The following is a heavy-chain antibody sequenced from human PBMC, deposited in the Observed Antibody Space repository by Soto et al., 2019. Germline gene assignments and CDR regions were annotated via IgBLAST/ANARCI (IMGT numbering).Heavy chain of an antibody. D-gene: IGHD5-18*01. J-gene: IGHJ5*02. CDR2: ISAYNGNT. CDR1: GYTFTSYG. V-gene: IGHV1-18*01. CDR3: ARVRYRYGNNWFDR. Sequence: GASVKVSCKASGYTFTSYGISWVRQAPGQGLEWMGWISAYNGNTNYAQKLQGRVTMTTDTSTSTAYMELRGLRSDDTAVYYCARVRYRYGNNWFDRWGQGTRVTVAS.